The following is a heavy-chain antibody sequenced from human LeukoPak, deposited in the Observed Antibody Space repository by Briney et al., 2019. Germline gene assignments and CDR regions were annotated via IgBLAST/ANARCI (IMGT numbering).Heavy chain of an antibody. V-gene: IGHV3-23*01. Sequence: GALRLSCATSGFTFSTYSMSWVRQAPGKGLEWVSAISGSAASTYHADSVKGRFTISRDNSTTTLYPQMDSLRAEDTALYYCAKEVPCSSTSCFSPALDYWGQGTLVTVSS. CDR2: ISGSAAST. CDR3: AKEVPCSSTSCFSPALDY. CDR1: GFTFSTYS. D-gene: IGHD2-2*01. J-gene: IGHJ4*02.